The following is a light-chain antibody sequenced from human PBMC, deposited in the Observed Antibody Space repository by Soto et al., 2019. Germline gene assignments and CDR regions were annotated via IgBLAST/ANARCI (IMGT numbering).Light chain of an antibody. J-gene: IGKJ4*01. CDR1: QSISSY. CDR2: AAS. Sequence: DIQMTQSPSPLSASVGDRVTITCRASQSISSYLNWYQQKPGKAPKLLIYAASSLQSGVPSRFSGSGSGTDFTLTISSLQPEDFATYYCQQSYSTPHFSGGTKVDIK. V-gene: IGKV1-39*01. CDR3: QQSYSTPH.